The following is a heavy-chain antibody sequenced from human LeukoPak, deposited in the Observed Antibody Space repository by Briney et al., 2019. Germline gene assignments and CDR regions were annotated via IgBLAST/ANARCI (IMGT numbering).Heavy chain of an antibody. J-gene: IGHJ4*02. V-gene: IGHV1-2*02. CDR3: ARESELSSARVFDY. CDR2: INPNSGGT. CDR1: GYTFTGYY. D-gene: IGHD3-16*02. Sequence: ASVKVSCKASGYTFTGYYMHWVRQAPGQGLEWMGWINPNSGGTNYAQKFQGRVTMTRDTSISTAYMELSRLRSDDTAVYYCARESELSSARVFDYWGQGTLVTVSS.